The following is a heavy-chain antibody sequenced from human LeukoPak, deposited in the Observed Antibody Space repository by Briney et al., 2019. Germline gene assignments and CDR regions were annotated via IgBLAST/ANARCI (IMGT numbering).Heavy chain of an antibody. Sequence: SATLSLTCTVSGGSISSGGYYWSWIRQHPGKGLEWIGYIYYSGSTYYNPSLKSRVTISVDTSKNQFSLKLTSVTAADTAVYYCASLSISSGYFFDYWGQGTLVTVSS. J-gene: IGHJ4*02. D-gene: IGHD3-22*01. CDR3: ASLSISSGYFFDY. CDR2: IYYSGST. CDR1: GGSISSGGYY. V-gene: IGHV4-31*03.